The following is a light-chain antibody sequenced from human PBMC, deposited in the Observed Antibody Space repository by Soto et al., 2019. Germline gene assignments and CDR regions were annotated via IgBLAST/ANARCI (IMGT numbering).Light chain of an antibody. CDR1: QSMSTW. V-gene: IGKV1-5*01. Sequence: DIQMTQSPSTLSASVGDRVTISCRASQSMSTWLAWYQQKPGKAPKILIYDASNLETGVPSRFSGGGFGTDFTLTISSLQPDDFATYYCQQYSSYSTFGQRTKVDIK. CDR3: QQYSSYST. J-gene: IGKJ1*01. CDR2: DAS.